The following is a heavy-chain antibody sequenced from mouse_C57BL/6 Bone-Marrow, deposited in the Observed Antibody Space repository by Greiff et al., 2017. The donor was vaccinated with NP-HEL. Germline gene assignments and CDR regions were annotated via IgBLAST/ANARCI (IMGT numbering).Heavy chain of an antibody. D-gene: IGHD2-1*01. CDR3: ARGWYPDY. J-gene: IGHJ2*01. V-gene: IGHV1-76*01. Sequence: VQLQQSGAELVRPGASVKLSCKASGYTFTDYYINWVKQRPGQGLEWIARIYPGSGNTYYNEKFKGKATLTAEKSSSTAYMQLSSLTSEDSAVYFCARGWYPDYWGQGTTLTVSS. CDR1: GYTFTDYY. CDR2: IYPGSGNT.